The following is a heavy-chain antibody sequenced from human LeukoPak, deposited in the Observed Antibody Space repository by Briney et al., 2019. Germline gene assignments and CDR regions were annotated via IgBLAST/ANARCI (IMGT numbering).Heavy chain of an antibody. D-gene: IGHD6-19*01. CDR3: AKGSGWDYYYGMDV. J-gene: IGHJ6*02. V-gene: IGHV3-23*01. CDR1: GFTFSSCA. Sequence: GGSLRLSCAASGFTFSSCAMNWVRQAPGKGLEWVSAISGSGDSTYYADSVKGRFTISRDNSKNTLYLQMNSLRAKDTAVYYCAKGSGWDYYYGMDVWGQGTTVTVSS. CDR2: ISGSGDST.